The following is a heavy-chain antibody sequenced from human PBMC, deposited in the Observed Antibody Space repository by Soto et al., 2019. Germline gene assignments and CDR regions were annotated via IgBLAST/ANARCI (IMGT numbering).Heavy chain of an antibody. J-gene: IGHJ6*02. V-gene: IGHV1-18*01. D-gene: IGHD6-6*01. CDR3: ARDAYSSSQYYYYYGMDV. Sequence: AASVKVSCKTSGYTFSTSGISWVRQAPGQGLEWMGWISAYNGNTNYAQKLQGRVTMTTDTSTSTAYMELRSLRSDDTAVYYCARDAYSSSQYYYYYGMDVWGQGTTVTVSS. CDR1: GYTFSTSG. CDR2: ISAYNGNT.